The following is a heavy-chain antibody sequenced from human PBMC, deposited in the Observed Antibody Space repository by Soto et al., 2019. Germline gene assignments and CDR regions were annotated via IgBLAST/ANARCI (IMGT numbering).Heavy chain of an antibody. CDR1: GGTIRSPDW. J-gene: IGHJ5*02. Sequence: SETLSLTCGVSGGTIRSPDWWTWVRQPPGKGLEGIGEIFQSGSTNYTPSLESRVTISVDKSKNQFSLTLTSVTAADKAVYFFAIGPGRYSSCCSWFVPWGQGILVTVSS. D-gene: IGHD6-19*01. CDR2: IFQSGST. CDR3: AIGPGRYSSCCSWFVP. V-gene: IGHV4-4*02.